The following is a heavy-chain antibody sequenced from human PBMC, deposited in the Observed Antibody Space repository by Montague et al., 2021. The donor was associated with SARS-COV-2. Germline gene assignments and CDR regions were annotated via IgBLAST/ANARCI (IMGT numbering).Heavy chain of an antibody. D-gene: IGHD2-8*01. J-gene: IGHJ4*02. CDR1: GFTFRNYE. CDR2: IDGGGTTI. Sequence: SLRLSCAASGFTFRNYEMNWVRQSPGKGLEWVSYIDGGGTTIYYADSVKGRFTISRDNAKNLLFLQMNSLRVEDTAVYYCARDPESWWMTFDYWGQGALVTVSS. V-gene: IGHV3-48*03. CDR3: ARDPESWWMTFDY.